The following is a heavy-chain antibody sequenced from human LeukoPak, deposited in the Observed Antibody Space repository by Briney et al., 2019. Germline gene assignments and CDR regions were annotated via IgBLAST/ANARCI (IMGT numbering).Heavy chain of an antibody. CDR2: IYYSGST. D-gene: IGHD3-22*01. Sequence: SETLSLTCTVSGGSISSSSYYWGWIRQPPGKGLEWIGSIYYSGSTYYNPSLKSRVTISVDTSKNQFSLKLSSVTAADTAVYYCARGDGYYDSSGYYGWVYDYWGQGTLVTVSS. J-gene: IGHJ4*02. V-gene: IGHV4-39*07. CDR1: GGSISSSSYY. CDR3: ARGDGYYDSSGYYGWVYDY.